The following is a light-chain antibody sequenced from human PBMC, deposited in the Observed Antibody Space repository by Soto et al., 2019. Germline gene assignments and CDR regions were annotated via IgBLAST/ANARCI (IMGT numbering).Light chain of an antibody. J-gene: IGKJ4*01. V-gene: IGKV1-5*01. CDR3: QQYNHYSGLT. Sequence: DIQMTQSPSTLSASVGDRVTITCLASQNINRWLAWYQQKPGKGPKLLIYDGYSLESGVPSRFSGSTSETEFTLTISSLQPDDFATYYCQQYNHYSGLTFGGGTKVDIK. CDR1: QNINRW. CDR2: DGY.